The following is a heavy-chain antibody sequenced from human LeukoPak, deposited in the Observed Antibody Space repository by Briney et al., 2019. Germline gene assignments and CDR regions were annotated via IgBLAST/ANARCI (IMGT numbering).Heavy chain of an antibody. Sequence: SETLSLTCTVSGGSISSSSYYWGWIRQPPGKGLEWIGSIYYSGSTYYNPSLKSRVTISVDTSKNQFSLKLSSVTAADTAVYYCARHSGGDCYGLHCYFDLWGRGTLVTVSS. V-gene: IGHV4-39*01. CDR3: ARHSGGDCYGLHCYFDL. J-gene: IGHJ2*01. CDR2: IYYSGST. D-gene: IGHD2-21*02. CDR1: GGSISSSSYY.